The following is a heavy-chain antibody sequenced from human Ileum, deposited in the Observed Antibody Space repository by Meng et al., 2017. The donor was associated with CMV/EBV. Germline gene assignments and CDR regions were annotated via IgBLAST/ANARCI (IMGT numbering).Heavy chain of an antibody. CDR3: CRGGIPSYYDNSGYYSIDY. D-gene: IGHD3-22*01. V-gene: IGHV3-49*04. CDR1: GFNFGDYI. Sequence: GESLKISCSASGFNFGDYIMTWVRQAPGKGLEWVGFIRSNAYGGTTGYAASVKGRFTISRDDSKSIAYLQLSRLITEDTAVYYCCRGGIPSYYDNSGYYSIDYWGQGTLVTVSS. J-gene: IGHJ4*02. CDR2: IRSNAYGGTT.